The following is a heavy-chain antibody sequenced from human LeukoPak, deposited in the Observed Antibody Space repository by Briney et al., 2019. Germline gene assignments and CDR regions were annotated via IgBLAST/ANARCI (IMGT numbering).Heavy chain of an antibody. Sequence: GGSLRLSCAASGFTLCAFAMHWVRHAPGKGLEGVSLIGKDGRSTYYADSVKGRFTISRDNSKNSLYLQMNSLRTEDTALYYCATWAFYHSLDVWGQGTTVTVSS. CDR2: IGKDGRST. D-gene: IGHD1-26*01. J-gene: IGHJ6*02. V-gene: IGHV3-43*02. CDR3: ATWAFYHSLDV. CDR1: GFTLCAFA.